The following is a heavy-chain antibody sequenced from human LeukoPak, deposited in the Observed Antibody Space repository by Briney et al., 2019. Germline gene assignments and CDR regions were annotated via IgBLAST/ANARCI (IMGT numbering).Heavy chain of an antibody. V-gene: IGHV3-48*03. Sequence: GGSLRLSCAASGFTFSSYEMNWVRQAPGKGLEWVLYISSLSRTINYADSVKGRFTISRDNAKNSLYLQMNSLRAEDTAVYYCARKHCSTSGCYLDFWGQGTLVTVSS. CDR1: GFTFSSYE. CDR3: ARKHCSTSGCYLDF. J-gene: IGHJ4*02. CDR2: ISSLSRTI. D-gene: IGHD2-2*01.